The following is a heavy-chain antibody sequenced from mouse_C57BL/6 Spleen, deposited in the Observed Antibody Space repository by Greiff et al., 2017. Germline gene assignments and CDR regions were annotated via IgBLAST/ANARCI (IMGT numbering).Heavy chain of an antibody. D-gene: IGHD2-2*01. CDR3: VPDGYDGYFDV. CDR2: IDPEDGAT. V-gene: IGHV14-2*01. J-gene: IGHJ1*03. Sequence: EVQLLQSGAELVKPGASVKLSCTASGFYIKDYYMHWVQQRTEQGLEWIGRIDPEDGATKYAPKFQGKATITADTSSNTAYLQLSSLTSEDTAVYYCVPDGYDGYFDVWGTGTTVTVSS. CDR1: GFYIKDYY.